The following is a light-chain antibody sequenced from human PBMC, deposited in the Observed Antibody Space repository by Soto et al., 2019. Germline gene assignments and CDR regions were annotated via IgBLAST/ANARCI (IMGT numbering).Light chain of an antibody. V-gene: IGLV2-8*01. CDR2: EVN. Sequence: QSALTQPPSASGSPGQSVTISCTGTSSDIGGYNFVSWYQQHPGKAPKLIIYEVNKRPSGVPDRFSGYKSGNTASLTVSGLQADDEGDYYCSSYAGTNNLGVFGGGTKLTVL. CDR1: SSDIGGYNF. J-gene: IGLJ3*02. CDR3: SSYAGTNNLGV.